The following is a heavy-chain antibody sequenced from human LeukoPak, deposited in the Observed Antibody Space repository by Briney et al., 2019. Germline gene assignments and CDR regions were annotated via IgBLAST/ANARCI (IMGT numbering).Heavy chain of an antibody. CDR2: VDYSGNT. Sequence: SETLSLTCTVSGDSITSSGYYWGWIRQPPGKGLEWVGSVDYSGNTYYNPSLKSRVTISVDTSKNQFSLKLSSVTAADTAVYYCARVQVVPAARALGAFDIWGQGTMVTVSS. CDR3: ARVQVVPAARALGAFDI. CDR1: GDSITSSGYY. V-gene: IGHV4-39*07. J-gene: IGHJ3*02. D-gene: IGHD2-2*01.